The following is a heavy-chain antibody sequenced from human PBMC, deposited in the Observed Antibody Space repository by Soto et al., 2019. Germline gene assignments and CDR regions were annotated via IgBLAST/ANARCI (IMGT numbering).Heavy chain of an antibody. D-gene: IGHD2-21*01. J-gene: IGHJ6*02. Sequence: DVQLLESGGDLVQPGGSLRLSCIASGFTFRNYAMAWVRQAPGEDLEWVSAIGTSGTPTLYADSVKSRFSISRDDSRNTVSLQMYSLGVEDTATYYCTRILWSSRRDALDIWGQGTTVTVSS. CDR2: IGTSGTPT. CDR1: GFTFRNYA. V-gene: IGHV3-23*01. CDR3: TRILWSSRRDALDI.